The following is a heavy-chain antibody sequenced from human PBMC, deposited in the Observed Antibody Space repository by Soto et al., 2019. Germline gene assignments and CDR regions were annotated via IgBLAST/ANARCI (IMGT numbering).Heavy chain of an antibody. D-gene: IGHD3-9*01. CDR1: GDSVSSNSAA. CDR3: ARDRDTRRDYDILTGYYRDYYYYGMDF. Sequence: SQTLSLTCAISGDSVSSNSAAWNWIRQSPSRGLEWLGRTYYRSKWYNDYAVSVKSRITINPDTSKNQFSLQLNSVTPEDTAVYYCARDRDTRRDYDILTGYYRDYYYYGMDFWGQRTTVTVSS. J-gene: IGHJ6*02. V-gene: IGHV6-1*01. CDR2: TYYRSKWYN.